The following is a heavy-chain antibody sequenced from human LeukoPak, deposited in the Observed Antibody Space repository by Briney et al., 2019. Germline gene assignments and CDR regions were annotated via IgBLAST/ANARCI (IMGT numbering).Heavy chain of an antibody. CDR1: GFTFSDYY. J-gene: IGHJ3*02. CDR2: ISSSGSTI. CDR3: ARDRNPQYYYDSSGYFGDAFXI. Sequence: GGSLRLSCAASGFTFSDYYMSWIRQAPGKGLEWVSYISSSGSTIYYADSVKGRFTISRDNAKNSLYLQMNSLRAEDTAVYYCARDRNPQYYYDSSGYFGDAFXIWGQGTXVT. D-gene: IGHD3-22*01. V-gene: IGHV3-11*04.